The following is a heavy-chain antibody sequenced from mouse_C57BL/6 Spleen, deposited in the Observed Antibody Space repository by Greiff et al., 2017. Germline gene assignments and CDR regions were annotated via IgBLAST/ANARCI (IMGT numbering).Heavy chain of an antibody. D-gene: IGHD1-1*01. CDR1: GYTFTSYW. CDR2: IDPSDSYT. Sequence: QVQLQQPGAELVMPGASVKLSCKASGYTFTSYWMPWVKQRPGQGLEWIGEIDPSDSYTNYNQKFKGKSTLTVDKSTSTAYMQLSSLTSEDSAVYYCARRLYDYGSSYFDYWGQGTTLTVSS. V-gene: IGHV1-69*01. CDR3: ARRLYDYGSSYFDY. J-gene: IGHJ2*01.